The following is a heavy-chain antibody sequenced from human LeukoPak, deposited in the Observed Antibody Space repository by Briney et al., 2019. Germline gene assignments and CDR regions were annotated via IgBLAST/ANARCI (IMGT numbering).Heavy chain of an antibody. J-gene: IGHJ5*02. Sequence: SETLSLTCTVSGDSISGYYWSWIRQPPGKGLEWIAFIHSSGTTNYNPSLKSRVSISVDTSNNQFSLNVNSVTAADTAVYYCARGGACSKWFDPWGQGTLVTVSS. CDR3: ARGGACSKWFDP. CDR1: GDSISGYY. CDR2: IHSSGTT. V-gene: IGHV4-59*01.